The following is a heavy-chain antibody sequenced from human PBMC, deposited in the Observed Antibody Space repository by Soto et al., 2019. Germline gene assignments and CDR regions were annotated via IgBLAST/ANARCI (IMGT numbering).Heavy chain of an antibody. CDR3: ARGGGYDPFDY. J-gene: IGHJ4*02. D-gene: IGHD5-12*01. CDR1: GASISYGGYS. Sequence: TLSLTCTSSGASISYGGYSWSWIRQPPGQGRESNGYISRLESTFYNPSFQSRLTLSIDSSKNQFSLKLASMPAADTAVYYCARGGGYDPFDYWGQGTLVTVSS. CDR2: ISRLEST. V-gene: IGHV4-30-2*01.